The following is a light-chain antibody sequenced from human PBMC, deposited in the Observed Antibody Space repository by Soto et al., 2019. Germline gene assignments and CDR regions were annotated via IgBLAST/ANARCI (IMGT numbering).Light chain of an antibody. CDR1: QSVSSN. J-gene: IGKJ4*01. V-gene: IGKV3-15*01. CDR2: GVS. Sequence: EIVLTQSPATLSVSPVEGATLXGKTSQSVSSNLAWYQQKPGQAPRLLIYGVSTRATGIPARFSGSGSGTEFTLTISSLQSEDFAVYYCQQYNNWPPLTFGGGTKVDIK. CDR3: QQYNNWPPLT.